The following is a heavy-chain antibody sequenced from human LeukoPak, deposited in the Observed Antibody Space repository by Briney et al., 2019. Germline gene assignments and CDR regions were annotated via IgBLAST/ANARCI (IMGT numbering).Heavy chain of an antibody. CDR2: INHSGST. CDR1: GDSLHRSAYY. Sequence: SETLSLTCTVTGDSLHRSAYYWRWVRQPPGKGLEWIGEINHSGSTNYNPSLKSRVTISVDTSKNQFSLKLSSVTAADTAVYYCARQAGGYWGQGTLVTVSS. CDR3: ARQAGGY. V-gene: IGHV4-34*01. J-gene: IGHJ4*02. D-gene: IGHD1-26*01.